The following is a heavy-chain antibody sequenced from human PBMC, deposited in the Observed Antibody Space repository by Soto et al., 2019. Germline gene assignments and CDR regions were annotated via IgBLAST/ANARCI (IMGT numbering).Heavy chain of an antibody. V-gene: IGHV5-51*01. D-gene: IGHD6-19*01. CDR3: ARHHIAVADPYYFDY. CDR1: GYSFTSYW. CDR2: IYPGDSDT. J-gene: IGHJ4*02. Sequence: PGESLKISCKGSGYSFTSYWIGWVRQMPGKGLEWMGIIYPGDSDTRYSPSFQGQVTISADKSISTAYLQWSSLKASDTAMYYCARHHIAVADPYYFDYWGQGTLVTVSS.